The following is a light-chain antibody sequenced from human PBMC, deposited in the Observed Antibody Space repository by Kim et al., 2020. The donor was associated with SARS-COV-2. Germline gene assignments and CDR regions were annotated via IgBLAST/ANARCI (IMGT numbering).Light chain of an antibody. CDR1: PSISSSY. CDR2: GAS. J-gene: IGKJ1*01. CDR3: QQYVSLPWT. Sequence: SQGERATLSCRASPSISSSYLAWYQQKPGQAPRLLISGASNRATGIPDRFSGSVSGTDFTLTISRLEPEDFAVYYCQQYVSLPWTFGQGTKVDIK. V-gene: IGKV3-20*01.